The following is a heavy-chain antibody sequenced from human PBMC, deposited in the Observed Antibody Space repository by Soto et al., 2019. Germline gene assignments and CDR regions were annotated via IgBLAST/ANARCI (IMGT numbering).Heavy chain of an antibody. V-gene: IGHV3-11*01. CDR2: ISSSGITI. CDR1: GFTFNDYY. D-gene: IGHD5-18*01. Sequence: PGGSLRLFCAASGFTFNDYYMSWIRQAPGKGLEWVAYISSSGITIYYADSVKGRFTISRDNAKNSLYLQMDSLRAEDTAVYYCVPRDGYPWFDSWGQGTLVTVSS. CDR3: VPRDGYPWFDS. J-gene: IGHJ5*01.